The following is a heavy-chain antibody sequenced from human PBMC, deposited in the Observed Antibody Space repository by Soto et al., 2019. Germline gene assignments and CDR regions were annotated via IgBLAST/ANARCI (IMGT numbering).Heavy chain of an antibody. CDR2: IYSSGST. V-gene: IGHV4-61*01. J-gene: IGHJ4*02. D-gene: IGHD6-13*01. CDR1: GGSVSSGSYY. CDR3: ARVTSSCGPVSYFDY. Sequence: QVQLQESGPGLVKPSETLSLTCTVSGGSVSSGSYYWSWIRQPPGKGLECVGYIYSSGSTNYNLSLQSGVNLSVDTSKNKYSLKLSSVTAADTAVYSCARVTSSCGPVSYFDYRGQGNLVTVSS.